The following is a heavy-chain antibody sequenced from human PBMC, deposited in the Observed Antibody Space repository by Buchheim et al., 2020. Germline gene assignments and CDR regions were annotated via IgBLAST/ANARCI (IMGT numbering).Heavy chain of an antibody. Sequence: EEPLVESGGGLVQPGGSLRLSCAASGFTFNTYWMTWVRQAPGKGLEWVANIKGDGSETYYVDSVTGRFTISRDNAKNTLYLQMNSLRADDTALYYCASDLNWEGYWGQGTL. CDR2: IKGDGSET. D-gene: IGHD3/OR15-3a*01. J-gene: IGHJ4*02. V-gene: IGHV3-7*01. CDR3: ASDLNWEGY. CDR1: GFTFNTYW.